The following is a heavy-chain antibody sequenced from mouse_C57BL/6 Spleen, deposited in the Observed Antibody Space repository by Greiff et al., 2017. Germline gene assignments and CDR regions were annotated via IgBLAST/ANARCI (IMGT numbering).Heavy chain of an antibody. CDR1: GYAFSSYW. D-gene: IGHD1-1*01. CDR3: ARDGSRSFYAMDY. V-gene: IGHV1-80*01. Sequence: VQLQESGAELVKPGASVKISCKASGYAFSSYWMNWVKQRPGKGLEWIGQIYPGDGDTNYNGKFKGKATLTADKSSSTAYMQLSSLTSEDSAVYFCARDGSRSFYAMDYWGQGTSVTVSS. J-gene: IGHJ4*01. CDR2: IYPGDGDT.